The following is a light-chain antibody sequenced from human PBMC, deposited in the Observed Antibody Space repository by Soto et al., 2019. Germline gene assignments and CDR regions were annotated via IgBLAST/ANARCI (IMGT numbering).Light chain of an antibody. CDR2: GAS. J-gene: IGKJ3*01. Sequence: IVMTQSPATLSVSPGERATLSCRASQSLSSNLAWYQQKPGQAPRLLIYGASTRATGIPARFSGSGSGTEFTLSISSLQSEDFALYYCQQYNNWPSHITFGPGTKVDIK. CDR1: QSLSSN. V-gene: IGKV3-15*01. CDR3: QQYNNWPSHIT.